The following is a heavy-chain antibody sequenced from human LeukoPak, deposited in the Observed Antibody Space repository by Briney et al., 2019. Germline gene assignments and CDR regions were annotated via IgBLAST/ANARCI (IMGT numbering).Heavy chain of an antibody. CDR3: ARVRGTALTAYPGYFDY. V-gene: IGHV1-18*04. CDR1: GYTFTSYG. J-gene: IGHJ4*02. Sequence: VSVRVSCTASGYTFTSYGISWVRQAPGQGLEWMGWISIYTGNTKYGEKFKGRATMTRDTSTSTAYMEVRSLRSDDTAVYYCARVRGTALTAYPGYFDYWGQGTLVTVSS. CDR2: ISIYTGNT. D-gene: IGHD2-21*02.